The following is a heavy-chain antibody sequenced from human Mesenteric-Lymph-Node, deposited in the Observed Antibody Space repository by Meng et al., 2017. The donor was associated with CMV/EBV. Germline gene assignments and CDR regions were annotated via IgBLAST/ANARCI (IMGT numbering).Heavy chain of an antibody. D-gene: IGHD7-27*01. CDR1: GYIFTSYD. CDR2: MNPNSGNT. V-gene: IGHV1-8*01. Sequence: CKSSGYIFTSYDINWVRQATGQGLEWMGWMNPNSGNTGSAQNFQGRVTMTRNTSIGTAYMELSSLRSEDTAVYYCARGQRGTGEHDFWGQGTLVTVSS. J-gene: IGHJ4*02. CDR3: ARGQRGTGEHDF.